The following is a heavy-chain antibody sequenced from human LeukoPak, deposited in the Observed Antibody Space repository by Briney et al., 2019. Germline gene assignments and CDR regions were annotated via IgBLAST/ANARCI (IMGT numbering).Heavy chain of an antibody. Sequence: GGSLRLSCAASGFTFSTSWMTWIRQAPGKGLEWVANIKEDGSEEYYVDSVKGRFTISRDNAKNSLYLQMNSLRAEDTAVYYCARDPYDSSPAYYAAFDIWGQGSMVTVS. CDR2: IKEDGSEE. CDR1: GFTFSTSW. D-gene: IGHD3-22*01. CDR3: ARDPYDSSPAYYAAFDI. J-gene: IGHJ3*02. V-gene: IGHV3-7*01.